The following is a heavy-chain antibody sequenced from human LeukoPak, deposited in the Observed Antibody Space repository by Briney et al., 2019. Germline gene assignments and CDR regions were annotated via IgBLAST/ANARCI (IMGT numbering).Heavy chain of an antibody. Sequence: PGGSLRLSCAASGFAFSTYAMHWVRQAPGKGLEWVAVISYDGSTEDYGDSVKGRFTISRDNSKNTLYLQMNSLRAEDTAVYYCARVPSSSWYGWYFDYWGQGTLVTVSS. J-gene: IGHJ4*02. V-gene: IGHV3-30-3*01. D-gene: IGHD6-13*01. CDR3: ARVPSSSWYGWYFDY. CDR2: ISYDGSTE. CDR1: GFAFSTYA.